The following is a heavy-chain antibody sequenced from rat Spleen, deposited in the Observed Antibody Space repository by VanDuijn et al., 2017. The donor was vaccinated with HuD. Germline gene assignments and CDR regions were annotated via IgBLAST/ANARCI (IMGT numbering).Heavy chain of an antibody. CDR3: TRDGVYYDGSYYYGWFAY. D-gene: IGHD1-12*02. CDR1: GFTFNNYW. V-gene: IGHV5-31*01. CDR2: ITNTGGST. J-gene: IGHJ3*01. Sequence: EVQLVESGGGLVQPGRSLKLSCVASGFTFNNYWMTWIRQAPGKGLEWVASITNTGGSTYYPDSVKGRFTISRDNAKSTLYLQMNSLRSEDTATYYCTRDGVYYDGSYYYGWFAYWGQGTLVTVSS.